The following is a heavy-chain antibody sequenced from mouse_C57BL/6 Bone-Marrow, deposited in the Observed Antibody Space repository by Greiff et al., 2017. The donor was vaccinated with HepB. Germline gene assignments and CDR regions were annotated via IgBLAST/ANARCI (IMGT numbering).Heavy chain of an antibody. Sequence: VQLQQSGAELARPGASVKLSCKASGYTFTSYGISWVKQRTGQGLEWIGEIYPRSGNTYYNEKFKGKATLTADKSSSTAYMELRSLTSEDSAVYFCARTLGDYYGSSLYFDYWGQGTTLTVSS. CDR2: IYPRSGNT. J-gene: IGHJ2*01. V-gene: IGHV1-81*01. D-gene: IGHD1-1*01. CDR3: ARTLGDYYGSSLYFDY. CDR1: GYTFTSYG.